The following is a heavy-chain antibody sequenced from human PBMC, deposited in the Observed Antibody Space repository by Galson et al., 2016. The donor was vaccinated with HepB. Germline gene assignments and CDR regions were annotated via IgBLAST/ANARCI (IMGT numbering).Heavy chain of an antibody. CDR3: ARDEGRKVLDS. D-gene: IGHD1-14*01. J-gene: IGHJ4*02. V-gene: IGHV1-3*01. CDR1: GYTFTNYA. CDR2: VNAGHGDT. Sequence: SVKVSCKASGYTFTNYAIHWVRQAPGQRLEWMGYVNAGHGDTKYSQKFRDRVTIIRDTSASIVYMYLSSLRSEDTGVYYCARDEGRKVLDSWGQGAPVTVSS.